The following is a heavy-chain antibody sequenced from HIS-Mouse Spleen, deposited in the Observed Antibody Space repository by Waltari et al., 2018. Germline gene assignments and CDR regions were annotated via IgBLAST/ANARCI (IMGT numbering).Heavy chain of an antibody. CDR1: GGSISSYY. Sequence: QVQLQESGPGLVKPSETLSLTCTVSGGSISSYYWSWLRQLAGQGLAWLGRIYTGGSTNYNPSLKSRVTMSVDTSKNQFSLKLSSVTAADTAVYYCARDFHDFWSGYYGGDKKHDAFDIWGQGTMVTVSS. J-gene: IGHJ3*02. CDR2: IYTGGST. CDR3: ARDFHDFWSGYYGGDKKHDAFDI. V-gene: IGHV4-4*07. D-gene: IGHD3-3*01.